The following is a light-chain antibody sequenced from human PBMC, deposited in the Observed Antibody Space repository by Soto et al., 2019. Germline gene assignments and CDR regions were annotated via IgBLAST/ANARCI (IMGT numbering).Light chain of an antibody. CDR1: SSDIGRHNL. Sequence: QSFLTQPASVSGSPGQSITISCTGTSSDIGRHNLVSWYQQHPGKAPKLMVYEDIERPSGVSDRFSGSKSGNTASLTISGLQTEDEANYYCCSYAGGASVVFGGGTKLTVL. V-gene: IGLV2-23*01. CDR2: EDI. J-gene: IGLJ2*01. CDR3: CSYAGGASVV.